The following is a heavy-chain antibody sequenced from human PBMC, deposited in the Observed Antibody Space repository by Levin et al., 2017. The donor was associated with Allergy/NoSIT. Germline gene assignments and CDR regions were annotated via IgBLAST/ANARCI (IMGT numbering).Heavy chain of an antibody. V-gene: IGHV1-69*13. J-gene: IGHJ6*02. CDR2: IIPIFGTA. CDR1: GGTFSSYA. Sequence: SVKVSCKASGGTFSSYAISWVRQAPGQGLEWMGGIIPIFGTANYAQKFQGRVTITADESTSTAYMELSSLRSEDTAVYYCAVADIVVVPAAMRRGMDVWGQGTTVTVSS. D-gene: IGHD2-2*01. CDR3: AVADIVVVPAAMRRGMDV.